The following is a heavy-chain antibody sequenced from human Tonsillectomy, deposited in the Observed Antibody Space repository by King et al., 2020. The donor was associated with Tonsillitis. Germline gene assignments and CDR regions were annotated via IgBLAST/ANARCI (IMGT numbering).Heavy chain of an antibody. CDR2: ISAYNGNT. V-gene: IGHV1-18*01. CDR3: ARDEFGSAGPEGVDCMDV. J-gene: IGHJ6*02. Sequence: VQLVESGAEVKKPGASVKVSCKASGYTFTSYGISWVRQAPGQGLEWMGWISAYNGNTNYAQKLQGRVTMTTDTSTSTAYMELRSLRSDDTAVYYCARDEFGSAGPEGVDCMDVWGQGTTVTVSS. CDR1: GYTFTSYG. D-gene: IGHD3-10*01.